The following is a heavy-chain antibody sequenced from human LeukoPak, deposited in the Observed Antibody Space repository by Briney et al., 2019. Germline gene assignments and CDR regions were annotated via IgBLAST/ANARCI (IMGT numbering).Heavy chain of an antibody. CDR3: AIDRVYYYDSSGYLDY. D-gene: IGHD3-22*01. J-gene: IGHJ4*02. CDR1: GGSISSYD. CDR2: TYTSGST. V-gene: IGHV4-4*07. Sequence: SETLSLTCTVSGGSISSYDWSWIRQPAGKGLEWIGRTYTSGSTNYNPSLKSRVTMSVDMSKNQFSLKLSSVTAADTAMYYCAIDRVYYYDSSGYLDYWGQGTLVTVSS.